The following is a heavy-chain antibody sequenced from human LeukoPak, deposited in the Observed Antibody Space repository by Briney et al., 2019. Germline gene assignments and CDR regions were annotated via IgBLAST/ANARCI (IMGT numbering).Heavy chain of an antibody. D-gene: IGHD3-9*01. CDR1: GGSFSGYY. Sequence: PSETLSLTCAVYGGSFSGYYWSWIRQPPGKGLEWIGEINHSGSTNYNPSLKSRVTISVDTSKNQFSLKLSSVTAADTAVYYCARGGRYFDYYYYGMDVWGQGTTVTVSS. J-gene: IGHJ6*02. CDR2: INHSGST. V-gene: IGHV4-34*01. CDR3: ARGGRYFDYYYYGMDV.